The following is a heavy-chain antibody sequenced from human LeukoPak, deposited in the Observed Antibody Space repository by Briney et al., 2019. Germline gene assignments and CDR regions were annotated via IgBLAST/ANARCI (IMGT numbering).Heavy chain of an antibody. V-gene: IGHV4-39*01. CDR2: IYYTGRT. Sequence: SEILSLTCTVSGGYISSSSYYWGWIRQPPGKGLEWIGDIYYTGRTYYNSSLKSRLTVSIDTSKNQISVKLASVTAADTAVYYCARRRYYDSTGYLDWGQGTLITVSS. D-gene: IGHD3-22*01. J-gene: IGHJ1*01. CDR3: ARRRYYDSTGYLD. CDR1: GGYISSSSYY.